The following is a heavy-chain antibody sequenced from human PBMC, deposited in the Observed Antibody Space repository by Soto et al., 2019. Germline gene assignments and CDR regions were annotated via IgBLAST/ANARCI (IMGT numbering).Heavy chain of an antibody. J-gene: IGHJ6*02. CDR3: ARGGSGYHTGRGFAGAMDV. V-gene: IGHV1-18*04. CDR2: ISPYNGHT. CDR1: GYIFNGYG. Sequence: QIQLVQSGGEVKKPGASVNLSCKASGYIFNGYGISWVRQAPGQGLEWMGWISPYNGHTEYSQSLQGRPTVTADTSMTTVYMELRSLRSDDTAVYYCARGGSGYHTGRGFAGAMDVWGQGTTVTVSS. D-gene: IGHD3-3*01.